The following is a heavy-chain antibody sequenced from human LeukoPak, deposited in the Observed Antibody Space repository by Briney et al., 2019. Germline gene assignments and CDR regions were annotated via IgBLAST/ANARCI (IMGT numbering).Heavy chain of an antibody. J-gene: IGHJ5*02. V-gene: IGHV4-61*01. CDR3: ARGYSSGWYRNNWFDP. CDR2: IYYSGST. Sequence: SETLSLTCTVSGYSISNGYYWSWIRQPPGKGLEWIGYIYYSGSTNYNPSLKSRVTISVDTSKNQFSLKLSSVTAADTAVYYCARGYSSGWYRNNWFDPWGQGTLVTVSS. D-gene: IGHD6-19*01. CDR1: GYSISNGYY.